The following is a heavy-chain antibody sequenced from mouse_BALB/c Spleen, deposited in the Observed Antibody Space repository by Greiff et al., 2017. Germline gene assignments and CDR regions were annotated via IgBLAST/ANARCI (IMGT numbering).Heavy chain of an antibody. CDR1: GFAFRSYD. V-gene: IGHV5-12-1*01. J-gene: IGHJ4*01. CDR2: ISSGGGST. CDR3: ARHPGLYYYAMDY. Sequence: EVQRVASGGGLVKPGGSLKLSCAASGFAFRSYDMSWVRQTPEKRLEWVAYISSGGGSTYYPDTVKGRSTISRDTAKNTLYLQMSSLKSEDTAMYYCARHPGLYYYAMDYWGQGTSGTVSS. D-gene: IGHD2-12*01.